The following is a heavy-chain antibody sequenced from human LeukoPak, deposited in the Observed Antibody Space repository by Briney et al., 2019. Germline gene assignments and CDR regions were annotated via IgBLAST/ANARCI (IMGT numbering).Heavy chain of an antibody. J-gene: IGHJ4*02. CDR2: LSGSGGNT. CDR3: AKESNYDFCSGYYSPFDY. Sequence: GGSLRLSCAASGFTFNKYAMSWVRQAPGKGLEWVSSLSGSGGNTYYAVSVKGRFTISRDNSKNTLYLQMNSLRAEDTAVYYCAKESNYDFCSGYYSPFDYWGQGALGTASS. CDR1: GFTFNKYA. D-gene: IGHD3-3*01. V-gene: IGHV3-23*01.